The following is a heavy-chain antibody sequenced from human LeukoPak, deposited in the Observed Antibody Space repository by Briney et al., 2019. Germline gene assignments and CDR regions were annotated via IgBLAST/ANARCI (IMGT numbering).Heavy chain of an antibody. J-gene: IGHJ4*02. CDR2: ISAYIGNT. V-gene: IGHV1-18*01. CDR1: GYTFTSYG. D-gene: IGHD2-2*01. CDR3: ARQAHLGYCSSTSCPSDY. Sequence: GASVKVSCKASGYTFTSYGISWVRQAPGQGLEWMGWISAYIGNTNYAQKLQGRVTMTTDTSTSTAYMELRSLRSVDTAVYYCARQAHLGYCSSTSCPSDYWGQGTLVTVSS.